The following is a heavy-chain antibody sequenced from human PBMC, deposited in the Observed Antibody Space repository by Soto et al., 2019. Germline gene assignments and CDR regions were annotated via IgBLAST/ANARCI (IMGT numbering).Heavy chain of an antibody. V-gene: IGHV1-24*01. CDR3: ATGGAKWTYGMDV. CDR1: GYTLTELS. D-gene: IGHD1-26*01. J-gene: IGHJ6*02. CDR2: FDPEDGET. Sequence: ASVKVSCKVSGYTLTELSMHWVRQAPGKGLEWMGGFDPEDGETIYAQKFQGRVTMTEDTSTETAYMELSSLGSEDTAVYYCATGGAKWTYGMDVWGQGTTVTVSS.